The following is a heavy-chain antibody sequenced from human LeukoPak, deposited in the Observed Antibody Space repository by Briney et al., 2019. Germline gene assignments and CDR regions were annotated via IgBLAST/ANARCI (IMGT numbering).Heavy chain of an antibody. CDR2: ISTRDNII. D-gene: IGHD4-23*01. CDR1: GFTFSDYY. J-gene: IGHJ4*02. CDR3: ARGARWAYFDY. V-gene: IGHV3-11*01. Sequence: GGSLRLSCTASGFTFSDYYMSWIRQTPGKGLEWLSYISTRDNIIQYVDSVKGRFTISRDNANNSVFLQMNNLRAEDSAIYYCARGARWAYFDYWGQGSLVTVSS.